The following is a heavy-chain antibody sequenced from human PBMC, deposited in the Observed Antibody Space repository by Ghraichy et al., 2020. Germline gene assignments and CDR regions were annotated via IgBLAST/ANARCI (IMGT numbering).Heavy chain of an antibody. CDR2: IKKDGTDK. CDR3: AREDDELGQSGFCP. V-gene: IGHV3-7*03. Sequence: GGSLRLFCAASGFTFKNYYMNWVRQAPGKGLEWVATIKKDGTDKFYVDSVKGRFIISRDNSKNSLYLQMNNLRTDDTAIYYCAREDDELGQSGFCPWGQGSLISVSS. CDR1: GFTFKNYY. D-gene: IGHD7-27*01. J-gene: IGHJ5*02.